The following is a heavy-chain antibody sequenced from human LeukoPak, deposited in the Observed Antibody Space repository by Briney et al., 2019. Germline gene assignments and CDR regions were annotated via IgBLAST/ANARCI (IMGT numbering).Heavy chain of an antibody. CDR1: GDSVRTSNSY. Sequence: PSETLSLTCTVSGDSVRTSNSYWGWIRQPPGKGLEWIGSMYYSGNTYYNPSLESRVTISVDTSKNQLSLRLSSVTAADTAVYYYARHPHYYFDNSARWGQGTLVTVSS. V-gene: IGHV4-39*01. CDR3: ARHPHYYFDNSAR. D-gene: IGHD3-22*01. J-gene: IGHJ4*02. CDR2: MYYSGNT.